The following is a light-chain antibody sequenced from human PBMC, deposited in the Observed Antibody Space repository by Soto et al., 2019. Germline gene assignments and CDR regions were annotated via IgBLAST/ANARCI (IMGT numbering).Light chain of an antibody. CDR1: SSNIGSKP. CDR2: TNN. Sequence: QSVLTQPPSVSGTPGQRVTISCSGSSSNIGSKPINWYQHLPGTAPKLLIFTNNRRPSGVPDRFSGSKSVTSGSLAITGLQADDEADYYCATWDDSLKGPVFGGGTKLTVL. J-gene: IGLJ3*02. CDR3: ATWDDSLKGPV. V-gene: IGLV1-44*01.